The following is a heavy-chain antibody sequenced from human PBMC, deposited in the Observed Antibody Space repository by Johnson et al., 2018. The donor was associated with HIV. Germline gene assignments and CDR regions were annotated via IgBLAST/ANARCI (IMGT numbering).Heavy chain of an antibody. CDR2: IWYDGSNK. J-gene: IGHJ3*02. D-gene: IGHD3-22*01. Sequence: QVQLVESGGGVVQPGRSLRLSCEASGITFSSYGMNWVRQAPGKGLEWVAVIWYDGSNKYYADSVKGRFTISRDNSKNTLHLQRNSLRPEDTAIYYCAKGSYFHSSGYYCGNGLDIWGQGTMVTVSS. V-gene: IGHV3-33*06. CDR1: GITFSSYG. CDR3: AKGSYFHSSGYYCGNGLDI.